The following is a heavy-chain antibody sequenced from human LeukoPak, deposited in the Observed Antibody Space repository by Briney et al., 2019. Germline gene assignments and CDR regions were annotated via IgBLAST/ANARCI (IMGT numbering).Heavy chain of an antibody. Sequence: PSETLSLTCTVSGGSISSSSYYWGWIRQPPGKGLEWIGSIYYSGSTYYNPSLKSRVIISVDTSKNQFSLKLSSVTAADTAVYYCARHAPRENWFDPWGQGTLVTVSS. CDR2: IYYSGST. CDR1: GGSISSSSYY. CDR3: ARHAPRENWFDP. V-gene: IGHV4-39*01. J-gene: IGHJ5*02.